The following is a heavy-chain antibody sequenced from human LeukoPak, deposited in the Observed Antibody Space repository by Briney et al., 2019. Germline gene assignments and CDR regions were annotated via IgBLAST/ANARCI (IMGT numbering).Heavy chain of an antibody. D-gene: IGHD3-9*01. Sequence: SETLSLTCTVSGGSISSYYRSWIRQPPGKGLEWIGYIYYSGSTNYNPSLKSRVTISVDTSKNQFSLKLSSVTAADTAVYYCARTYYDILTGYLDAFDIWGQGTMVTVSS. V-gene: IGHV4-59*12. CDR2: IYYSGST. CDR3: ARTYYDILTGYLDAFDI. J-gene: IGHJ3*02. CDR1: GGSISSYY.